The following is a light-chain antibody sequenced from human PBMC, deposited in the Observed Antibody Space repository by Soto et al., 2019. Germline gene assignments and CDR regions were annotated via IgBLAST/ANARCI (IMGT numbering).Light chain of an antibody. CDR3: GSYSGNTTLR. CDR1: NSGVGNYNL. Sequence: QSALTQPASVSGSPGQWITISCAGTNSGVGNYNLVSWYQHHPGKAPRLIIFAISKRPSGISDSFSGSKSGSTASLTISVLQPEDEADYHCGSYSGNTTLRFGGGTKLTVL. V-gene: IGLV2-23*02. CDR2: AIS. J-gene: IGLJ2*01.